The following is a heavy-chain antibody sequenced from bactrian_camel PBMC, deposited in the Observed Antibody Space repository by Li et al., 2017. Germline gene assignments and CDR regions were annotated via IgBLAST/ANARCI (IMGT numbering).Heavy chain of an antibody. J-gene: IGHJ4*01. CDR3: AALNSTYGGRFGWCKDF. Sequence: HVQLVESGGGSVQAGGSLNLSCLASGYTANINCMGWFRQPPGKKREGVAAMESDGSTKYPDSVKGRFTLSHDRSKNTMYLQMDNLKTEDTGVYYCAALNSTYGGRFGWCKDFRVQGTQVTVS. V-gene: IGHV3S53*01. CDR1: GYTANINC. CDR2: MESDGST. D-gene: IGHD6*01.